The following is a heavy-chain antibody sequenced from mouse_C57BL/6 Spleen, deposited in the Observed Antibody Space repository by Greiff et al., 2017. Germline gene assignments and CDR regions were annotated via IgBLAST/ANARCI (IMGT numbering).Heavy chain of an antibody. CDR3: ARSAGYYFDD. V-gene: IGHV1-82*01. J-gene: IGHJ2*01. Sequence: VQLQQSGPELVKPGASVKISCKASGYAFSSSWMNWVKQRPGKGLEWIGRIYPGDGDTNYNGKFKGKATLTADKSSSTAYMQLSSLTSEDSAVYFCARSAGYYFDDWGQGTTLTVSS. CDR1: GYAFSSSW. CDR2: IYPGDGDT.